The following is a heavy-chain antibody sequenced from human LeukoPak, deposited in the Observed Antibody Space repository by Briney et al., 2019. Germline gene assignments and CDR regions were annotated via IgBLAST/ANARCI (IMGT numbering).Heavy chain of an antibody. V-gene: IGHV3-7*01. CDR2: IKEDESEK. CDR1: GFTFRSYW. CDR3: AGERDMATIWEIFEY. Sequence: AGGSLRLSCAASGFTFRSYWMSWVRQAPGKGLEWVANIKEDESEKYYADSVKGRFTISRDNAKKSLYLQMNSLRADDTAVYYCAGERDMATIWEIFEYWGQGALVTVSS. J-gene: IGHJ4*02. D-gene: IGHD5-24*01.